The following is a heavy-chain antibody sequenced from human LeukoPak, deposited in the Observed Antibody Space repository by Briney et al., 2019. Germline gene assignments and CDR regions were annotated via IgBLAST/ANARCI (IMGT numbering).Heavy chain of an antibody. CDR3: ARIYCSSTSCYNRAFDI. CDR1: GYTLTELS. D-gene: IGHD2-2*01. CDR2: FDPEDGET. Sequence: GASVKVSCKVSGYTLTELSMRWVRQAPGKGLEWMGGFDPEDGETIYAQKFQGRVTMTEDTSTDTAYMELSSLRSEDTAVYYCARIYCSSTSCYNRAFDIWGQGTMVTVSS. V-gene: IGHV1-24*01. J-gene: IGHJ3*02.